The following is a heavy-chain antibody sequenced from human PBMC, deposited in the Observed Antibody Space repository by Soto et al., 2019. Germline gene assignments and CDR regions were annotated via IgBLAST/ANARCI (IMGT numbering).Heavy chain of an antibody. CDR3: AGLFPYVSSGYHLNY. J-gene: IGHJ4*02. Sequence: SETLSLTCTVSGGSISGYYWSWLRQPPGKGLEWIAYISYSGSTNYNPSLKSRFTISMHTSNNQFSLKLSSVTAADTAVFYCAGLFPYVSSGYHLNYLGQGTLVTVSS. D-gene: IGHD3-22*01. V-gene: IGHV4-59*01. CDR2: ISYSGST. CDR1: GGSISGYY.